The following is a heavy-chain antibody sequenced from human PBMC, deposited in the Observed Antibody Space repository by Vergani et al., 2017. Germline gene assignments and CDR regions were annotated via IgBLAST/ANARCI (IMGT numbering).Heavy chain of an antibody. D-gene: IGHD2-8*01. CDR1: GGSFSGYY. V-gene: IGHV4-34*01. CDR3: ARTLNGYCTNGVCPRNYYYYMDF. Sequence: QVQLQQWGAGLLKPSETLSLTCAVYGGSFSGYYWSWIRQPPGKGLEWVGEINHSGSTNYNPSLKSRVTISVDTSKNQFSLKLSSVPAADTAVYYCARTLNGYCTNGVCPRNYYYYMDFWGKGTTVTVSS. J-gene: IGHJ6*03. CDR2: INHSGST.